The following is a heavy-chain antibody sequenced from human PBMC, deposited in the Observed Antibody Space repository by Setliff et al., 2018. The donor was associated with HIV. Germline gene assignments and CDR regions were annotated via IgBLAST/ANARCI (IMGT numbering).Heavy chain of an antibody. D-gene: IGHD5-12*01. CDR3: ARDHGVATVVMDYYSGMDV. Sequence: LSLPCTVSGGSISTTTYFWTWIRQPAGKGLEWIGHVYPSGSTNYNPSLQSRVSISVDTSKNQFTLQLSSVTAADTAMYFCARDHGVATVVMDYYSGMDVWGPGTTVTVSS. J-gene: IGHJ6*02. CDR2: VYPSGST. CDR1: GGSISTTTYF. V-gene: IGHV4-61*09.